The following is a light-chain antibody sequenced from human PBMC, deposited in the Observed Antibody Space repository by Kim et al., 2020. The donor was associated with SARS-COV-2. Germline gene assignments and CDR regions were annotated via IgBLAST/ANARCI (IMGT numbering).Light chain of an antibody. J-gene: IGLJ3*02. CDR1: NSDIGGYNY. V-gene: IGLV2-14*03. Sequence: QSALTQPASVSGSPGQWFTISCTGSNSDIGGYNYVSWHQQHPGKAPKLIIYDVTKRPSGVSDRFSGSKSGNTASLIISGLQADDEADYYCSSYTSSKTWVFGGGTQLTVL. CDR3: SSYTSSKTWV. CDR2: DVT.